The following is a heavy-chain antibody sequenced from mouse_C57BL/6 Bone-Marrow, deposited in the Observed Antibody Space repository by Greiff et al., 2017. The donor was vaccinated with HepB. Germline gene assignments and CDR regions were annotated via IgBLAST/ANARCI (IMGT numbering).Heavy chain of an antibody. D-gene: IGHD2-4*01. Sequence: VQLQESGGGLVKPGGSLKLSCVASGFTFSSYAMSWVRQTPEKRLEWVASISSGGSTYYPDSVKGRFTISRDNARNILYLQMSSLRSEDTAMYYCARGGITTSYAMDYWGQGTSVTVSS. CDR3: ARGGITTSYAMDY. CDR1: GFTFSSYA. J-gene: IGHJ4*01. V-gene: IGHV5-6-5*01. CDR2: ISSGGST.